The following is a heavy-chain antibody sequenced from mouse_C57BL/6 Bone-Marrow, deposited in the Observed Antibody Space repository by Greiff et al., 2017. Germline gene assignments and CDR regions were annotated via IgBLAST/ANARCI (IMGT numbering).Heavy chain of an antibody. CDR3: ARDVTWFAY. V-gene: IGHV1-50*01. CDR1: GYTFTSYW. CDR2: IDPSDSYT. Sequence: QVQLQQPGAELVKPGASVKLSCKASGYTFTSYWMQWVKQRPGQGLEWIGEIDPSDSYTNYNQKFKGKATLTVDTSSSTAYMQLSSLTSEDSAVYFCARDVTWFAYWGQGTLVTVSA. J-gene: IGHJ3*01. D-gene: IGHD2-13*01.